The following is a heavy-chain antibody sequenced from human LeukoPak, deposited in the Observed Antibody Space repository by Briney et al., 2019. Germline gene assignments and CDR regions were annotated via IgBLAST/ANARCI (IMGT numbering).Heavy chain of an antibody. Sequence: ASVKVSCKASGYTFTSHDINWVRQAPGQGLEWMGIINPSGGSTSYAQKFQGRVTMTRDTSTSTVYMELSSLRSEDTAVYYCARDQVRGYCSGGSCYSLDYWGQGTLVTVSS. CDR1: GYTFTSHD. J-gene: IGHJ4*02. D-gene: IGHD2-15*01. CDR2: INPSGGST. V-gene: IGHV1-46*01. CDR3: ARDQVRGYCSGGSCYSLDY.